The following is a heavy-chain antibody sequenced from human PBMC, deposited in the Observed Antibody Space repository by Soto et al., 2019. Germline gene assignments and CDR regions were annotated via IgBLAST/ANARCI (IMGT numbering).Heavy chain of an antibody. V-gene: IGHV4-61*01. CDR3: AREGGGIPYYGMDV. D-gene: IGHD3-16*02. J-gene: IGHJ6*02. CDR2: VHNSGYT. Sequence: QVQLQESGPGLVKPSETLSLTCTVSGGSVSSGSFHWSWIRQPPGKGLEWIGYVHNSGYTDYNPSLESRVTISGATSNNQFSLQLSSVTAAEAAVYYCAREGGGIPYYGMDVWGRGTTVTVSS. CDR1: GGSVSSGSFH.